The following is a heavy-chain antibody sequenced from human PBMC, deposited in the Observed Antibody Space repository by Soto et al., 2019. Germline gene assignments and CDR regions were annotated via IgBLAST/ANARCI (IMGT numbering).Heavy chain of an antibody. CDR2: IWYDGSNK. CDR1: GFTFSSYG. Sequence: QVQLVESGGGVVQPGRSLRLSCAASGFTFSSYGMHWVRQAPGKGLEWVAVIWYDGSNKYYAESVKGRFTIARDNSKNTLYLQMTSLRAEDTAVYYCASRSPALDYWGQGTLVTVSA. V-gene: IGHV3-33*01. CDR3: ASRSPALDY. J-gene: IGHJ4*02.